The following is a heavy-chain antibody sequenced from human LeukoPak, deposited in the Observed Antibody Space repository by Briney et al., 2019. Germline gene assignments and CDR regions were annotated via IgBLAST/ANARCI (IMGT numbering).Heavy chain of an antibody. D-gene: IGHD3-22*01. V-gene: IGHV3-74*01. J-gene: IGHJ3*02. CDR3: ARGHSSGNSYDAFDM. Sequence: GGSLRLSCAASGFTFSSYAMSWDRQAPGKGLVWVSLIKTDAITTIYADSVKGRFTVSRDHAKNTMDLQLNSLRVEDTAVYFCARGHSSGNSYDAFDMWGQGTKVTVSS. CDR2: IKTDAITT. CDR1: GFTFSSYA.